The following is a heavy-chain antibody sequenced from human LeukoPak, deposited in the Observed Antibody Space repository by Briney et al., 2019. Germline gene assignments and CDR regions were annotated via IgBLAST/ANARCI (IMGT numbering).Heavy chain of an antibody. V-gene: IGHV4-59*12. D-gene: IGHD5-18*01. J-gene: IGHJ3*02. CDR3: AREGYSLI. CDR1: GGSISSYY. Sequence: KPSETLSLTCTVSGGSISSYYWSWIRQPPGKGLEWIGYIYYSGSTNYNPSLKSRVTISVDTSKNQFSLKLSSVTAADTAVYYCAREGYSLIWGQGTMATVSS. CDR2: IYYSGST.